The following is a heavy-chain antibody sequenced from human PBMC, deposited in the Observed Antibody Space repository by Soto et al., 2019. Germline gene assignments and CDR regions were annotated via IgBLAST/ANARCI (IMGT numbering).Heavy chain of an antibody. Sequence: SLRLSCAASGITFSNAWMTWVRQAPGKGLEWVGRIKSITDGGTTDYAAPVKGRFTISRDDSKDTLYLQMNNLKTEDTAVYHCSTDSADIVVVPATFGMDVWGQGTTVTVSS. V-gene: IGHV3-15*01. CDR3: STDSADIVVVPATFGMDV. CDR2: IKSITDGGTT. D-gene: IGHD2-2*01. J-gene: IGHJ6*02. CDR1: GITFSNAW.